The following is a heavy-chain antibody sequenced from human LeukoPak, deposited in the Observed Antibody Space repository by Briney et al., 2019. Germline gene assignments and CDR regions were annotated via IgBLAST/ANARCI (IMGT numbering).Heavy chain of an antibody. Sequence: ASLKVSCKASAGTFSSYAISWVRQAPGQGLEWMGGIIPIFGTANYAQKFQGRVTITTDETKSTAYMDLSSLRSDVTAVYYCARADFDWLLHLTWGQGTLVTVSS. D-gene: IGHD3-9*01. CDR1: AGTFSSYA. CDR2: IIPIFGTA. J-gene: IGHJ5*02. V-gene: IGHV1-69*05. CDR3: ARADFDWLLHLT.